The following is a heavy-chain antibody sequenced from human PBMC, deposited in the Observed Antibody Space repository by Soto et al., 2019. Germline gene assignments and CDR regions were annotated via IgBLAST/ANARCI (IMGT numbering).Heavy chain of an antibody. CDR3: ARDHKEAFDI. Sequence: NPSETLSLTCTVSGASITSYFLNWIRQAPGKGLEWIGYMYFNESTNYNPSLKSRVMMSLGTSKSLFSLKLNSVTAADTAIYYCARDHKEAFDIWGQGTLVTVSS. CDR1: GASITSYF. J-gene: IGHJ3*02. CDR2: MYFNEST. V-gene: IGHV4-59*01.